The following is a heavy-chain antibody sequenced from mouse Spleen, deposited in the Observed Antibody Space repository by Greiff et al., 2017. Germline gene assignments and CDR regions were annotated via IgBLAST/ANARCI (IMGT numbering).Heavy chain of an antibody. CDR1: GFTFTDYY. V-gene: IGHV7-3*02. D-gene: IGHD1-1*01. CDR2: IRNKANGYTT. Sequence: EVKLVESGGGLVQPGGSLRLSCATSGFTFTDYYMSWVRQPPGKALEWLGFIRNKANGYTTEYSASVKGRFTISRDNSQSILYLQMNTLRAEDSATYYCARDMDYYGSFYAMDYWGQGTSVTVSS. CDR3: ARDMDYYGSFYAMDY. J-gene: IGHJ4*01.